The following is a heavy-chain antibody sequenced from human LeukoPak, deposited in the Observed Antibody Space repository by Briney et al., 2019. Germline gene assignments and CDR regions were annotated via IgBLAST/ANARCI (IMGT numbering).Heavy chain of an antibody. J-gene: IGHJ4*02. CDR2: IWYDGSNK. V-gene: IGHV3-33*06. CDR3: ANAQQPYGSGSARN. CDR1: GFTFSSYG. Sequence: GGSLRLSCAASGFTFSSYGMHWVRQAPGKGLEWAAVIWYDGSNKYYADSVKGRFTISGDNSKNTLYLQMNSLRAEDTAVYYCANAQQPYGSGSARNWGQGTLVTVSS. D-gene: IGHD3-10*01.